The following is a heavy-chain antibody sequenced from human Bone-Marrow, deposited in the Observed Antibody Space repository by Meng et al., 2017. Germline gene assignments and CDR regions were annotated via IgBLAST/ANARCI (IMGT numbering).Heavy chain of an antibody. J-gene: IGHJ4*02. CDR1: GGSFSGYY. CDR2: INHSGST. V-gene: IGHV4-34*01. Sequence: QVQLLLWGGGVLKPSETLALTCAVYGGSFSGYYGSWIRQPPGKGLEWIGEINHSGSTNYNPSLKSRVTISVDTSKNQFSLKLSSVAAADTAVYYCAGISYYYGSGSYYKSYYFDYWGQGTLVTVSS. D-gene: IGHD3-10*01. CDR3: AGISYYYGSGSYYKSYYFDY.